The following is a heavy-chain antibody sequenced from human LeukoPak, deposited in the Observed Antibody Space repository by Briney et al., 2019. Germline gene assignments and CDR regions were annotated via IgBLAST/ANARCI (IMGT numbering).Heavy chain of an antibody. Sequence: GGSLRVSCAASGFTVSTNYMSWVRQAPGKGLEWVSVLYHGGYTYYGDSVKGRFTISRDNSNNTLYLQMNSLRVKDTAVYYCASDPHGDYGFGFWGQGTLVTVSS. CDR1: GFTVSTNY. J-gene: IGHJ4*02. D-gene: IGHD4-17*01. CDR3: ASDPHGDYGFGF. V-gene: IGHV3-53*01. CDR2: LYHGGYT.